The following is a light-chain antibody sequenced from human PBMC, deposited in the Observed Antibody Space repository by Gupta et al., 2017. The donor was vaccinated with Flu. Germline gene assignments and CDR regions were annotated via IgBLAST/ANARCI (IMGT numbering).Light chain of an antibody. J-gene: IGKJ4*01. CDR1: QSVSSY. CDR3: QQTYSYPPSLS. Sequence: LSTCVLPTFTLSCRASQSVSSYLNWYQQKPGKAPRLLIYAASSLQSGVPSRFSGSGSVTDFTLTISSLQPEDFATYYCQQTYSYPPSLSFG. V-gene: IGKV1-39*01. CDR2: AAS.